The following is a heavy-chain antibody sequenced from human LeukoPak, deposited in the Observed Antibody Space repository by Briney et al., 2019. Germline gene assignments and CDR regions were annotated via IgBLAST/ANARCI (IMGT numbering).Heavy chain of an antibody. J-gene: IGHJ3*02. Sequence: SETLSLTCTVSGYSISSGYYWGWLRQPPGKGLEWIGSIYYSGSTYYNPSLKSRVTISVDTSKNQFSLKLSSVTAADTAVYYCARSYRLDAFDIWGQGTMVTVSS. V-gene: IGHV4-38-2*02. CDR1: GYSISSGYY. CDR2: IYYSGST. CDR3: ARSYRLDAFDI. D-gene: IGHD3-10*01.